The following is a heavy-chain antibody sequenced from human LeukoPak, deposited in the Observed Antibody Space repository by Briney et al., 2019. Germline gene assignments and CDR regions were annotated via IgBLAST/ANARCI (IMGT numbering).Heavy chain of an antibody. CDR1: GGSITSNSYS. Sequence: SETLSLTCTVSGGSITSNSYSWGWLRPPPGKGLQWIVTRSHAGTNYYNPSLKSRVTMPVDRSKNQFSLKLTSVTATDTAVYYCARLRGGVQLWGDWGQGTLVTVSS. CDR2: RSHAGTN. CDR3: ARLRGGVQLWGD. V-gene: IGHV4-39*01. J-gene: IGHJ4*02. D-gene: IGHD5-18*01.